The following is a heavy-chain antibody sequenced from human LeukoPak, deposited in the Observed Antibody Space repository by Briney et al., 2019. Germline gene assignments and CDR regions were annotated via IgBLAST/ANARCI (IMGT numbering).Heavy chain of an antibody. J-gene: IGHJ4*02. CDR1: GGSISTSNYY. Sequence: SETLSLTCTVSGGSISTSNYYWGWIRQPPGKGLEWIGNIFYSGSTYYSPSLKSRVTISLDTSRNQFSLKLTSVTAADTAVYYCARASVDTAMVGYFDYWGQGTLVTVSS. CDR3: ARASVDTAMVGYFDY. D-gene: IGHD5-18*01. V-gene: IGHV4-39*07. CDR2: IFYSGST.